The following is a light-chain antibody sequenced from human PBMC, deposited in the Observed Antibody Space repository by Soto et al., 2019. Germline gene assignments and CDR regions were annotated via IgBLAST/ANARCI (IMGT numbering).Light chain of an antibody. Sequence: QSALTQPASVSGSPGQSITISCTGTSDDVGSYNFVSWYQHHPGKGPKLVIHEVTKRPSGVSTRFSGSKSGNTASLTISGXXXXXXXXXYCCSSGGSSIGIFGGGTKLTVL. CDR3: CSSGGSSIGI. J-gene: IGLJ2*01. V-gene: IGLV2-23*02. CDR2: EVT. CDR1: SDDVGSYNF.